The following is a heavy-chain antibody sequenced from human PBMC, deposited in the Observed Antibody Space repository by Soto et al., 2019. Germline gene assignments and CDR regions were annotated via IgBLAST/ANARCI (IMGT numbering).Heavy chain of an antibody. J-gene: IGHJ4*02. CDR1: GFSLRANGEG. Sequence: QINLKESGPTLVKPTQTITLSCTFCGFSLRANGEGEGWIRQPPGKAVEWHALIYWDDEKSWSPSLKSRLTIIKDTSKNQVVLTMTSMDPVDTATYYCAHRGDFCFRAGCPYYFDYWGQGTLVTVSS. V-gene: IGHV2-5*02. CDR2: IYWDDEK. CDR3: AHRGDFCFRAGCPYYFDY. D-gene: IGHD3-16*01.